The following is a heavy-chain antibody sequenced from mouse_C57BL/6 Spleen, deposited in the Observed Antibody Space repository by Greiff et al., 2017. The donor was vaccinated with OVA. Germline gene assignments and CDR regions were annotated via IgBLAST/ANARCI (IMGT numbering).Heavy chain of an antibody. D-gene: IGHD1-1*01. Sequence: EVQLQESGPGLVKPSQSLSLTCSVTGYSITSGYYWNWIRQFPGNKLEWMGYISYDGSNNYNPSLKNRISITRDTSKNQFFLKLNSVTTEDTATYYCARYGYYFDYWGQGTTLTVSS. CDR3: ARYGYYFDY. V-gene: IGHV3-6*01. J-gene: IGHJ2*01. CDR1: GYSITSGYY. CDR2: ISYDGSN.